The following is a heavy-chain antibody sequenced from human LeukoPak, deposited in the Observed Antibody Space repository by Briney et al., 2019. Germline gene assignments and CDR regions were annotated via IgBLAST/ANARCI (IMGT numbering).Heavy chain of an antibody. J-gene: IGHJ4*01. CDR2: INTNGDSA. CDR1: GFKFSSHW. V-gene: IGHV3-74*01. D-gene: IGHD5-24*01. CDR3: VRDNAYTFDY. Sequence: PGGSLRLSCAVSGFKFSSHWMNWVRQVPGKGLIWVAHINTNGDSANYADSVKGRFTISRDNAKSTLSLQMNSLRAEDTAIYYCVRDNAYTFDYWGQGTLFTVSS.